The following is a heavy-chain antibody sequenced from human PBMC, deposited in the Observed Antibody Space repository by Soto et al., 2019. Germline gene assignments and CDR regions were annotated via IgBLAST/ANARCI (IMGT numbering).Heavy chain of an antibody. V-gene: IGHV1-18*04. CDR1: GYTFTSYG. D-gene: IGHD2-8*01. J-gene: IGHJ6*02. Sequence: QVQLVQSGGEVTKPGASVKVSCTSSGYTFTSYGVSWVGQAPGQGLEWLGWISVYTGNTKQAQKFQDRVTLTTEASTGTASLELRSLRSDDTAVYYCARDRCTTDKCYTHHFDVWGQGTTVTVSS. CDR3: ARDRCTTDKCYTHHFDV. CDR2: ISVYTGNT.